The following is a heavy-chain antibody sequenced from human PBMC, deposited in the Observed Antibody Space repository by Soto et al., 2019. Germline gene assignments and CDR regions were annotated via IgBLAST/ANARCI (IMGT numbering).Heavy chain of an antibody. J-gene: IGHJ6*02. V-gene: IGHV1-18*04. CDR1: GYTFPSYG. D-gene: IGHD1-26*01. CDR3: ATGRWYCESYLGYYYYGMDV. CDR2: ISAYNGNT. Sequence: ASVKVSCKASGYTFPSYGISWVRQAPGQGREWMGWISAYNGNTNYAQKLQGRVTMTTDTSTSTAYMELRSLRSDDTAVYYCATGRWYCESYLGYYYYGMDVWGQGTTVTVSS.